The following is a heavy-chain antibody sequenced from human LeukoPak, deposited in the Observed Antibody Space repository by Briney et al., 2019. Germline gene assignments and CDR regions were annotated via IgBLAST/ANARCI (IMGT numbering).Heavy chain of an antibody. CDR3: ARDNRELGVVHPGTFDY. Sequence: SETLSLTCTVSGYSISSGYYWGWIRQPPGKGLEWIGSIYHSGSTYYNPSLKSRVTISVDTSKNQFSLKLSSVTAADTAVYYCARDNRELGVVHPGTFDYWGQGTLVTVSS. CDR2: IYHSGST. D-gene: IGHD3-3*01. V-gene: IGHV4-38-2*02. CDR1: GYSISSGYY. J-gene: IGHJ4*02.